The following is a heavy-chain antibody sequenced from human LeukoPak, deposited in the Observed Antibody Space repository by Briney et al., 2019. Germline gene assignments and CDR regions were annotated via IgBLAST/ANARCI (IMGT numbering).Heavy chain of an antibody. Sequence: ASVKVSCKASGYTFTNHYMHWVRQAPGQGLEWLGLISPSGDRTWYAQKFQGRVSMTRDMSTSTDYMELSSLRSEDTAVYYCARDISVGDYAWWSDPWGQGTLVTVSS. V-gene: IGHV1-46*01. CDR2: ISPSGDRT. J-gene: IGHJ5*02. CDR3: ARDISVGDYAWWSDP. D-gene: IGHD2-15*01. CDR1: GYTFTNHY.